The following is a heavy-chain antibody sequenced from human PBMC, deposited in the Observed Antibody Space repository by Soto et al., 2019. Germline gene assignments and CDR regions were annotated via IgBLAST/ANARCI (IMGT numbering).Heavy chain of an antibody. CDR3: ARHRYSYGVYYFDY. CDR2: IYYSGST. J-gene: IGHJ4*02. V-gene: IGHV4-61*05. Sequence: PSETLSLTCTVSGGSITSRSHSWSWIRQPPGKGLEWIGYIYYSGSTNYNPSLTSRVTISVDTSKNQFSLKLSSVTAADTAVYYCARHRYSYGVYYFDYWGQGTLVTVSS. CDR1: GGSITSRSHS. D-gene: IGHD5-18*01.